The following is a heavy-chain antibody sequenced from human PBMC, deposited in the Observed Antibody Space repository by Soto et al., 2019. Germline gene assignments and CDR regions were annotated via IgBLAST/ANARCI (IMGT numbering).Heavy chain of an antibody. CDR1: GFPFSTYA. CDR3: AKGGYIYGLDP. Sequence: PGGSLRLSCAASGFPFSTYAMSWVRQAPGKGPEWVSAISESGDNAFYADSVQGRFTISRDNSYNILYLQMNSLRAEDTALYFCAKGGYIYGLDPWGQGTLVTVSS. D-gene: IGHD5-18*01. V-gene: IGHV3-23*01. CDR2: ISESGDNA. J-gene: IGHJ5*02.